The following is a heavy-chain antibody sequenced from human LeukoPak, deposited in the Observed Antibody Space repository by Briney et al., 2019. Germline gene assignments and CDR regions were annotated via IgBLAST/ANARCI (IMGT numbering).Heavy chain of an antibody. J-gene: IGHJ4*02. D-gene: IGHD6-19*01. CDR1: GFAFISYG. CDR3: ARATQQWLGVGY. Sequence: PXXSLVLSCXAAGFAFISYGMDWGRPGPGKGLEGLAFLSYDASNKYYPPSLKARFTISTDNSKTPLFLQMNSLRAEDTAVYYCARATQQWLGVGYWGQGTLVTVSS. V-gene: IGHV3-33*01. CDR2: LSYDASNK.